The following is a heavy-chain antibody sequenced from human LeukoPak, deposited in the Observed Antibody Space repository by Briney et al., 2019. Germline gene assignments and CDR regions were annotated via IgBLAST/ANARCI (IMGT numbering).Heavy chain of an antibody. D-gene: IGHD3-10*01. Sequence: HSGGSLRLSCAASGFTVSSNYMSWVRQAPGKGLEWISYISPTSTTVYYGDSVKGRFTISRDNAKNSLSLQMNSLRADDTAVYFCAKTSERGGGFDPWGQGTLVIVSS. CDR2: ISPTSTTV. CDR3: AKTSERGGGFDP. J-gene: IGHJ5*02. CDR1: GFTVSSNY. V-gene: IGHV3-48*01.